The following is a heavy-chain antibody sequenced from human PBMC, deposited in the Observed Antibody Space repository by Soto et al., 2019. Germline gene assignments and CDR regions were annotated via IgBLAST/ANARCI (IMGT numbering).Heavy chain of an antibody. CDR3: ARDQGGLDY. CDR1: GDSVSSSSAG. D-gene: IGHD3-16*01. J-gene: IGHJ4*02. CDR2: TYYRSKWYN. Sequence: QTLSLTCAISGDSVSSSSAGWNWIRQSPWRGLEWLGRTYYRSKWYNDYALSVKSRIAINPDTSKNQFSLQLSSVTPEDTAVYYCARDQGGLDYWGLGSLVTVSS. V-gene: IGHV6-1*01.